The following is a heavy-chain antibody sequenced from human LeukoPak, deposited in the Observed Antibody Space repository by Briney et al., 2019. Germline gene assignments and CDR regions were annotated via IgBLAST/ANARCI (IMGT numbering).Heavy chain of an antibody. Sequence: PGGSLRLSCAASGFTFSSYVMSWVRQTPGKGLEWVSAISGSGGSAYYGDSVKGRFTISRDNSKNTLYLQMNSLRAEDTAIYYCASGIRGYYYYGMDVWGQGTTVTVSS. J-gene: IGHJ6*02. V-gene: IGHV3-23*01. CDR1: GFTFSSYV. D-gene: IGHD2-21*01. CDR2: ISGSGGSA. CDR3: ASGIRGYYYYGMDV.